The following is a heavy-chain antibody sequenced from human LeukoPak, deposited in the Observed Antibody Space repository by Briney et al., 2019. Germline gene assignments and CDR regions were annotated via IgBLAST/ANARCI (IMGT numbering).Heavy chain of an antibody. CDR1: GGTFSSYT. J-gene: IGHJ3*02. D-gene: IGHD6-6*01. CDR3: ARDKGLAPHHDAFDI. V-gene: IGHV1-69*04. CDR2: IIPIPGIA. Sequence: SVKVSCKASGGTFSSYTISWVRQAPGQGLEWMGRIIPIPGIANYAQKFQGRVTITADKSTSTAYMELSSLRSEDTAVYYCARDKGLAPHHDAFDIWGQGTMVTVSS.